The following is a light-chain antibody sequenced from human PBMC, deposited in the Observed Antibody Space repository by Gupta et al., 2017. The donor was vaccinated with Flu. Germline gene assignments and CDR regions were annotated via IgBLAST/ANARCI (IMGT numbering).Light chain of an antibody. CDR2: WAS. J-gene: IGKJ2*01. CDR1: QSGFYGVNNENY. V-gene: IGKV4-1*01. CDR3: QQYYSTPYT. Sequence: CWSSQSGFYGVNNENYLAWYQQKPGQPPRVLIYWASTRLPGSPDRFSGSGSGTDFTLTISNLRAEDAAVYYCQQYYSTPYTFGQGTRLEIK.